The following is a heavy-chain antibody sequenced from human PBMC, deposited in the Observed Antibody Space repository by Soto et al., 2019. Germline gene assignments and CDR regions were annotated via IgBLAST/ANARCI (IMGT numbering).Heavy chain of an antibody. CDR1: GGTFSTYS. J-gene: IGHJ4*02. CDR3: ASSSGNNYGVGTNYYFDY. D-gene: IGHD1-26*01. CDR2: IIPIFGTA. V-gene: IGHV1-69*06. Sequence: QVQLVQSGAEVKKPGSSVKVSCKTSGGTFSTYSIVWVRQAPGEGLEWMGGIIPIFGTANKAQKFQDRVTITADKSKNTAFMELSSLKSEDTAMYYCASSSGNNYGVGTNYYFDYWGQGTLVTVSS.